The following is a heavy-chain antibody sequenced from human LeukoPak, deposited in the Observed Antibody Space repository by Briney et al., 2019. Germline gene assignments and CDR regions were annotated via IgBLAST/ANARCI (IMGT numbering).Heavy chain of an antibody. D-gene: IGHD6-6*01. V-gene: IGHV4-4*07. CDR3: GRTGIGSSYYYGMDV. Sequence: SETLSLTCTVSGGSLSNYYWSWIRQPAGKGLEWIGRVYTSGSTNYNPSLKSRVTMSVDTSKNQFSLKLNSVTAADTAVYYCGRTGIGSSYYYGMDVWGQETTVTVSS. J-gene: IGHJ6*02. CDR2: VYTSGST. CDR1: GGSLSNYY.